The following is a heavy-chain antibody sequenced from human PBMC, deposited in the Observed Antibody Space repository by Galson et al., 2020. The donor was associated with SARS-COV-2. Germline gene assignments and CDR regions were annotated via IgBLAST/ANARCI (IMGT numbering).Heavy chain of an antibody. Sequence: ASVKVSCKASGYTSTSYGISWVRQAPGQGLEWMGWISAYNGNTNYAQKLQGRVTMTTDTSTSTAYMELRSLRSDDTAVYYCARDRIVVVAAKISYYYYGMDVWGQGTTVTVSS. CDR1: GYTSTSYG. V-gene: IGHV1-18*04. D-gene: IGHD2-15*01. CDR3: ARDRIVVVAAKISYYYYGMDV. J-gene: IGHJ6*02. CDR2: ISAYNGNT.